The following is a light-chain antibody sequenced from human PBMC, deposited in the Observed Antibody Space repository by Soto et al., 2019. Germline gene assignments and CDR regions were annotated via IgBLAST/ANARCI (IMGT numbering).Light chain of an antibody. CDR3: QSYHSSNVV. CDR2: EDN. CDR1: SGSIVSNY. Sequence: NFMLTQPHSVSESPGKTVTISCTRSSGSIVSNYVQWYQQRPGSAPTTVIYEDNQRPSGVPDRFSGSIDSSSNSASLTISRLKTEDEADYYCQSYHSSNVVFGGGTQLTVL. J-gene: IGLJ3*02. V-gene: IGLV6-57*04.